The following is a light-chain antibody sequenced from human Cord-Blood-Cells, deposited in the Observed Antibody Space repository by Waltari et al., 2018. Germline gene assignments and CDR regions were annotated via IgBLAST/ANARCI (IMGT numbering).Light chain of an antibody. Sequence: QLVLTQSPSASASLGASVKLTCTLSSGHSSYAIAWHQQQPEKGTRYLMKLNSDGSHSKGDGIPDCFSGSSSGAERYRTISSLQSEDEAYYYCQTWGTGIHVFGTGTKVTVL. CDR3: QTWGTGIHV. V-gene: IGLV4-69*01. J-gene: IGLJ1*01. CDR1: SGHSSYA. CDR2: LNSDGSH.